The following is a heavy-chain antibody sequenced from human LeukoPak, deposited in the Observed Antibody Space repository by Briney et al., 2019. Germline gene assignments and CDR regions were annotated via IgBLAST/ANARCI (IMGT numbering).Heavy chain of an antibody. CDR3: ARELLNFWSGYSPYFDY. V-gene: IGHV3-48*01. J-gene: IGHJ4*02. CDR1: GFTFSSYS. CDR2: ISSSSSTI. D-gene: IGHD3-3*01. Sequence: PGGSLRLSCAASGFTFSSYSMNWVRQAPGKGLEWVSYISSSSSTIYYADSVKGRFTISRDNAKNSLYLQMNSLRAEDTAVYYCARELLNFWSGYSPYFDYWGQGTLVTVSS.